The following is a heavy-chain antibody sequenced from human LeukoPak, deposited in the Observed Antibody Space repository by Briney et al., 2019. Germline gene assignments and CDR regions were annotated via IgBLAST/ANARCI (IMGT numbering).Heavy chain of an antibody. Sequence: SETLSLTCTVSGGSISSGSYYWSWIRQPAGKGLEWIGRIYTSGSTNYNPSLKSRVTISVDTSKNQFSLKLSSVTAADTAVYYCARDHLYSSGWYLGYDAFDIWGQGTMVTVSS. CDR1: GGSISSGSYY. V-gene: IGHV4-61*02. J-gene: IGHJ3*02. D-gene: IGHD6-19*01. CDR3: ARDHLYSSGWYLGYDAFDI. CDR2: IYTSGST.